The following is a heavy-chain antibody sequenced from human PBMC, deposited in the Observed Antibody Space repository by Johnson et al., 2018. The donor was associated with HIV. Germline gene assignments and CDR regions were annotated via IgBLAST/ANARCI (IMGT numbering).Heavy chain of an antibody. CDR3: ARDKGLGDAFDI. V-gene: IGHV3-66*01. D-gene: IGHD3-16*01. CDR2: IGTLGSP. Sequence: VQLVESGGGVVRPGGSLRLSCAASGFTFSDYYMSWIRQAPGKGLEWVSAIGTLGSPYYADYVQGRFTISRDNSKNMLYLQMNSLRAEDTAVYYCARDKGLGDAFDIWGQGTMVTVSS. CDR1: GFTFSDYY. J-gene: IGHJ3*02.